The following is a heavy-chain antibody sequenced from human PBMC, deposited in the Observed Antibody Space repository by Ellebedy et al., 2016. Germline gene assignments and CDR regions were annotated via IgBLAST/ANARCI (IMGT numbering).Heavy chain of an antibody. CDR1: GFNFSNFA. V-gene: IGHV3-23*01. CDR2: ISGRHTGT. J-gene: IGHJ6*02. Sequence: GESLKISXATSGFNFSNFAMTWVRQAPGKGLEWVSAISGRHTGTYYADSVKGRFTISRDNAKNSLFLQMNSLRVEDTALYYCVRGVGRVDDYFHALDVWGQGTTVTVSS. CDR3: VRGVGRVDDYFHALDV. D-gene: IGHD1-26*01.